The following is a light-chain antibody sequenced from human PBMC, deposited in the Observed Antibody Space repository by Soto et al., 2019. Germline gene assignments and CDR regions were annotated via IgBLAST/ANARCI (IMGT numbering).Light chain of an antibody. J-gene: IGLJ1*01. V-gene: IGLV2-14*01. Sequence: QSALAQPSSVSGSPGQSITISCTGTSTDVGGYNYVSWYQHHSGKAPKLLIYEVTNRPSGISDRFSGSKSVNTASLTISGLQAEDESDYYCGSYFSTHTPFVFGTGTQLTVL. CDR2: EVT. CDR1: STDVGGYNY. CDR3: GSYFSTHTPFV.